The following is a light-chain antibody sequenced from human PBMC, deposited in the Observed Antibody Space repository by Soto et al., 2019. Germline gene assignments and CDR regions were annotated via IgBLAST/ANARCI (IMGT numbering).Light chain of an antibody. CDR1: QGIRND. CDR3: QQRSNWPA. Sequence: EVVLTQSPATLSLSPGERATLSCRASQGIRNDLAWYHKKPGQAPRLLIYDASNRATGISASFSGSGSGTDFTLTISSLEPEDFAVYYCQQRSNWPAFGQGTKVEIK. J-gene: IGKJ1*01. V-gene: IGKV3-11*01. CDR2: DAS.